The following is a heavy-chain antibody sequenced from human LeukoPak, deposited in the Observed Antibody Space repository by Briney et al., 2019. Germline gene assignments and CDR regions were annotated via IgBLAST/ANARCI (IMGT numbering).Heavy chain of an antibody. Sequence: GGSLRLSCAASGFTFSSYAMSWVRQAPGKGLEWVGRTRNKANSYTIEYAASLKGRFTISRDDSKNSLYPQMNSLKTEDTAVYYCATGGSGAFDIWGQGTMVTVSS. J-gene: IGHJ3*02. D-gene: IGHD2-15*01. CDR3: ATGGSGAFDI. CDR1: GFTFSSYA. CDR2: TRNKANSYTI. V-gene: IGHV3-72*01.